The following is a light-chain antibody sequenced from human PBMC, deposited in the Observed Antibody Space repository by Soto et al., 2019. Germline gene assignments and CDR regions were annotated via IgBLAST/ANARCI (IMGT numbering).Light chain of an antibody. V-gene: IGKV3-11*01. CDR3: QQYGTSAWT. CDR1: QSVSSY. CDR2: DAS. J-gene: IGKJ1*01. Sequence: EWTQSPAALSLSPGDRATLSSRASQSVSSYLAWYQQKPGQAPRLLIYDASNRATGIPARFSGSGSGTVFALLISRSAPEDCALYNCQQYGTSAWTVGEGTKVDIK.